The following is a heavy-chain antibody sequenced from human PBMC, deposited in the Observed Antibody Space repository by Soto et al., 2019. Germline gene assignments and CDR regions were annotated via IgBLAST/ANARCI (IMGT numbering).Heavy chain of an antibody. V-gene: IGHV3-30-3*01. Sequence: QVQLVESGGGVVQPGRSLRLSCAASGLTFSSYAMHWVRQAPGKGLEWVAVISYDGSNKYYADSVKGRFTISRDNSKNTLYLQMNSLRAEDTAVYYCARNSGSGWLPSFSYYGMDVWGQGTTVTVSS. CDR2: ISYDGSNK. CDR3: ARNSGSGWLPSFSYYGMDV. CDR1: GLTFSSYA. D-gene: IGHD6-19*01. J-gene: IGHJ6*02.